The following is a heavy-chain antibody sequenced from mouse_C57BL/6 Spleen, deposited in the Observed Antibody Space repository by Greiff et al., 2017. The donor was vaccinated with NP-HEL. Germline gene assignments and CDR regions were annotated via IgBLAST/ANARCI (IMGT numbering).Heavy chain of an antibody. CDR2: IYPSDSET. J-gene: IGHJ2*01. CDR3: ARGDYYAY. Sequence: QVQLQQPGAELVRPGSSVKLSCKASGYTFTSYWMDWVKQRPGQGLEWIGNIYPSDSETHYNQKFKDKATLTVDKSSSTAYMQLSSLTSEDSAVYYCARGDYYAYWGQGTTLTVSS. CDR1: GYTFTSYW. D-gene: IGHD1-1*01. V-gene: IGHV1-61*01.